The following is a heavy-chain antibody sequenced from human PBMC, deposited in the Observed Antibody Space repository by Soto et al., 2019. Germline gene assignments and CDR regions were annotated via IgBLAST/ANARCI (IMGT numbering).Heavy chain of an antibody. CDR3: AATYYDFWSGYPYGMDV. CDR1: GFTLSSYG. CDR2: IWYDGSNK. J-gene: IGHJ6*02. Sequence: GGSLRLSCAASGFTLSSYGVHWVRQAPGKGLEWVAAIWYDGSNKYYADSVKGRFTISRDNSKNTLYLQMNSLRAEDTAVYYCAATYYDFWSGYPYGMDVWGQGTTVTVSS. D-gene: IGHD3-3*01. V-gene: IGHV3-33*01.